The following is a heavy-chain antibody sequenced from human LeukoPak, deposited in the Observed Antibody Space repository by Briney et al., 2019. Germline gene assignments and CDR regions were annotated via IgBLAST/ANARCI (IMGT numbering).Heavy chain of an antibody. V-gene: IGHV4-39*02. D-gene: IGHD3-9*01. Sequence: SETLSLTCSVSGGSIRRSSYYWGWIRQPPGKGLEWIGSIYYSGSTYYNPSLKSRVTISVDTSSNHFSLKMTSVTAADTAVYFCASPTKGRYFDYFFDSWGQGTLVTVSS. CDR3: ASPTKGRYFDYFFDS. CDR2: IYYSGST. J-gene: IGHJ4*02. CDR1: GGSIRRSSYY.